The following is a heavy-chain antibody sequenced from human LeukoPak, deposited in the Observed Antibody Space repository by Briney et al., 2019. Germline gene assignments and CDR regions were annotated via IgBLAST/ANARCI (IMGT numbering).Heavy chain of an antibody. Sequence: GGSLRLSCAASGVTVSSHYMSCVRQAPGKGLEWVSVIYSGGSTYYADSVKGRFTIPRDSSKNTLYLQMNSLRDEDTAVYYCVISPNTYYFDYWGQGTLVTVSS. J-gene: IGHJ4*02. D-gene: IGHD2-2*02. CDR2: IYSGGST. CDR1: GVTVSSHY. V-gene: IGHV3-53*01. CDR3: VISPNTYYFDY.